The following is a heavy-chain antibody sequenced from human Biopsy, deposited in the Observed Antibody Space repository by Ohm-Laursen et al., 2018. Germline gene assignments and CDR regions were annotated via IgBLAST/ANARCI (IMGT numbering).Heavy chain of an antibody. CDR1: GDSISTYY. CDR3: ARDRGYYSDRTVPGYFDL. J-gene: IGHJ2*01. Sequence: TLSLTCTVSGDSISTYYWSWIRQPPGKGLQWIGYIYYTGNTDYNPSLQSRVTISVDTSKNHFSLRLRSMTPADTAMYYCARDRGYYSDRTVPGYFDLWGRGALVTVSS. V-gene: IGHV4-59*01. CDR2: IYYTGNT. D-gene: IGHD3-22*01.